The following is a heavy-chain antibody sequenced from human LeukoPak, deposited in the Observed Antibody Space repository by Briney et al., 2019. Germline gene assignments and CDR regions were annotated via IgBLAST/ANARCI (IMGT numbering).Heavy chain of an antibody. D-gene: IGHD3-22*01. CDR3: ARLSADYYDSSGLLYYFDY. CDR2: ISAYNGNT. CDR1: GYTFTSYG. Sequence: ASVKVSRKASGYTFTSYGISWVRQAPGQGLEWIGWISAYNGNTNYAQKLQGRVTMTTDTSTSTAYMELRSLRSDDTAVYYCARLSADYYDSSGLLYYFDYWGQGTLVTVSS. J-gene: IGHJ4*02. V-gene: IGHV1-18*01.